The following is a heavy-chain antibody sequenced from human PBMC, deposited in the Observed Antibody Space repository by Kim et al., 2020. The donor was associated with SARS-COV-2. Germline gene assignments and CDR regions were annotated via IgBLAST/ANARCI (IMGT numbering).Heavy chain of an antibody. D-gene: IGHD2-2*01. J-gene: IGHJ4*02. CDR2: INPNSGGT. Sequence: ASVKVSCKASGYTFTGYYMHWVRQAPGQGLEWMGWINPNSGGTNYAQKFQGRVTMTRDTSISTAYMELSRLRSDDTAVYYCARLTPAAMLIDYWGQGTLVTVSS. CDR3: ARLTPAAMLIDY. CDR1: GYTFTGYY. V-gene: IGHV1-2*02.